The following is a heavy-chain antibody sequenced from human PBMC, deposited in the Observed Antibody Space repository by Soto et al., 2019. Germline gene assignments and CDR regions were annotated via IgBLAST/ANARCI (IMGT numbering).Heavy chain of an antibody. Sequence: QVKLVQSGGEVKKPGASVKIYCKASGYTFSSYGISWVRKAPGQGLEWMGWISDYNGNTNYAQKFQGRVTMTTDTSTSTAYMELMSLRSDDTAIYYCARTLNEWLLGLEWGQGTLVTVS. V-gene: IGHV1-18*01. CDR2: ISDYNGNT. CDR3: ARTLNEWLLGLE. D-gene: IGHD3-3*01. J-gene: IGHJ4*02. CDR1: GYTFSSYG.